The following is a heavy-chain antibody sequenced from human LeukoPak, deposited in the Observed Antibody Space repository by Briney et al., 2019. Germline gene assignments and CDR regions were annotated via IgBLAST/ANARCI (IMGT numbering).Heavy chain of an antibody. CDR1: GFTFSDYA. J-gene: IGHJ4*02. CDR3: SRAYSTGWLGINDY. V-gene: IGHV3-49*04. D-gene: IGHD6-19*01. Sequence: GRSLRLSCTASGFTFSDYAMTWVRQAPGKGLEWVGFIRNKANGGTADYAASVKGRFTISRDDSKTIAYLQMNSLKTEYTAVYFCSRAYSTGWLGINDYWGQGVLVTVSS. CDR2: IRNKANGGTA.